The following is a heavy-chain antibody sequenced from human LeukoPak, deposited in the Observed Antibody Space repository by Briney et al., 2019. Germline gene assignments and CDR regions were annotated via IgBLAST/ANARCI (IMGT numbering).Heavy chain of an antibody. D-gene: IGHD3-10*01. Sequence: GGSLRLSCAASGFTVSNNYVYWVRQAPGKGLEWVSVIYSGGNTYYADSVKDRFIISRDNSKNTVYLHMNSLRAEDTAVYYCARNSRDLGDYWGQGTLVTVSS. CDR2: IYSGGNT. CDR1: GFTVSNNY. V-gene: IGHV3-66*01. CDR3: ARNSRDLGDY. J-gene: IGHJ4*02.